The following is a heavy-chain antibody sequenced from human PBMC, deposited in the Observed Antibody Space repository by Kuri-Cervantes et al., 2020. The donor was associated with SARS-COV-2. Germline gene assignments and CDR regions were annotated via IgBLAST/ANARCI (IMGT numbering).Heavy chain of an antibody. CDR2: ISYTGSA. CDR1: GDSISRSSYF. CDR3: GKVSWLQLWHRYSDS. V-gene: IGHV4-39*07. D-gene: IGHD5-24*01. J-gene: IGHJ4*02. Sequence: SETLSLTCTISGDSISRSSYFWGWVRQPPGKGLEWLGSISYTGSAYYNPSLESRVTISVDTSKNQFSLKLSSVTAADTAVYYCGKVSWLQLWHRYSDSWGQGTLVTVSS.